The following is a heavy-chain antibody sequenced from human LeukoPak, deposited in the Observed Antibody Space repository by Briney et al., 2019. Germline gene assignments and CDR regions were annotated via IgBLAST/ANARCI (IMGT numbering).Heavy chain of an antibody. CDR3: ARDGRMVRGVKGDAFDI. V-gene: IGHV3-11*04. CDR2: ISSSGSTI. J-gene: IGHJ3*02. D-gene: IGHD3-10*01. Sequence: GGSLRLSCAASGFTFSDYYMSWIRQAPGKGLEWVSYISSSGSTIYNADSVKGRFTISRDNDKNSLYLQMNSLRAEDTAVYYCARDGRMVRGVKGDAFDIWGQGTMVTVSS. CDR1: GFTFSDYY.